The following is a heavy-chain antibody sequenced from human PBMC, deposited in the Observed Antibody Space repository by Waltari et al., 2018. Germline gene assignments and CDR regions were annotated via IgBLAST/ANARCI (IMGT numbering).Heavy chain of an antibody. CDR2: IKQDGSEK. J-gene: IGHJ4*02. V-gene: IGHV3-7*01. CDR3: ARDGMAVAGRIEAFDY. CDR1: GFTFSSYW. Sequence: EVQLVESGGGLVQPGGSLRLSCAASGFTFSSYWMSWVRQAPGKGLEWVANIKQDGSEKYYVDSVKGRFTISRDNAKNSLYLQMNSLRAEDTAVYYCARDGMAVAGRIEAFDYWGQGTLVTVSS. D-gene: IGHD6-19*01.